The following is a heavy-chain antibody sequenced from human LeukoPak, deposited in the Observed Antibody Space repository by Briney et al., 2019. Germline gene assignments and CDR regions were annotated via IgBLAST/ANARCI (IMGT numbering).Heavy chain of an antibody. CDR3: ARDPLLFGFWSGYSFDY. CDR1: GGSISSYY. V-gene: IGHV4-59*01. J-gene: IGHJ4*02. Sequence: SETLSLTCTVSGGSISSYYWNWIRQPPGKGLEWIGYIYYSGNANYNPSLKSRVTISVDTSKNQFSLKLSSVTAADTAVYYCARDPLLFGFWSGYSFDYWGQGTLVTVSS. CDR2: IYYSGNA. D-gene: IGHD3-3*01.